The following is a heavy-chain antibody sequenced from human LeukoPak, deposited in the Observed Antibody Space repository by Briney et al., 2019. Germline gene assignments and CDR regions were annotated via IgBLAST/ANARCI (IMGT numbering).Heavy chain of an antibody. J-gene: IGHJ4*02. V-gene: IGHV1-46*01. CDR1: GYTFTRYY. CDR2: INPSGGST. Sequence: ASLKLSCEASGYTFTRYYMHWVRHAPGQGLEWMGIINPSGGSTSYEQKFQSRVTVTRDTSTSTVYMELSSRRSEDTAVYYCARAGGYSGCDYWGQGTLVTVSS. CDR3: ARAGGYSGCDY. D-gene: IGHD5-12*01.